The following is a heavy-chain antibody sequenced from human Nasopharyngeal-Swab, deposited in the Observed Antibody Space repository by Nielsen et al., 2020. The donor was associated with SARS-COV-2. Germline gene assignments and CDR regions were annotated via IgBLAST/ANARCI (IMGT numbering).Heavy chain of an antibody. CDR3: ASETEFGGGSFDY. D-gene: IGHD3-16*01. CDR1: GFTFSPYT. V-gene: IGHV3-69-1*02. Sequence: GGSLRLSCATSGFTFSPYTMTWVRQAPGKGLQWISYITSGNSVQYADSVRGRFTISRDNAKNSLYLQMNSLRGEDTAVYYCASETEFGGGSFDYWGQGTLVTVSS. J-gene: IGHJ4*02. CDR2: ITSGNSV.